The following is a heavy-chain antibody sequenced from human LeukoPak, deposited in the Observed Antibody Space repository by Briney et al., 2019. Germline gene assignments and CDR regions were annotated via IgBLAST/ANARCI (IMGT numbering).Heavy chain of an antibody. Sequence: ASVKVSCEASGGTFSSYAISWVRQAPGQGLEWMGGIIPIFGTANYAQKFQGRVTITADKSTSTAYMELSSLRSEDTAVYYCARGLAVAGNPRSRTLDYWGQGTLVTVSS. V-gene: IGHV1-69*06. CDR3: ARGLAVAGNPRSRTLDY. CDR2: IIPIFGTA. J-gene: IGHJ4*02. D-gene: IGHD6-19*01. CDR1: GGTFSSYA.